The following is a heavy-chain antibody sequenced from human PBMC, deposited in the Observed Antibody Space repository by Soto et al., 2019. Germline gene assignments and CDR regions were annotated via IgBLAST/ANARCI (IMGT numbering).Heavy chain of an antibody. Sequence: GGSKRLSCAASGFTFSSYGMHWVRQAPGKGLEWVAVIWYDGSNKYYADSVKGRFTISRDNSKNTLYLQMNSLRAEDTAVYYCARGTNPAGTDAFDIWGQGTMVTVSS. J-gene: IGHJ3*02. D-gene: IGHD2-15*01. V-gene: IGHV3-33*01. CDR1: GFTFSSYG. CDR2: IWYDGSNK. CDR3: ARGTNPAGTDAFDI.